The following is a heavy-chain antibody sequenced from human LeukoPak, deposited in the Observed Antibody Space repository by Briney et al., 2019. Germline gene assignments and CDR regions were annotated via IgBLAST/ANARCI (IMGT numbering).Heavy chain of an antibody. CDR3: ARGNGYIVY. D-gene: IGHD2-8*01. CDR2: TFYSGDT. CDR1: GISISGYY. Sequence: SETLSLTRTVSGISISGYYWSWIRQPPGKGLEWIGYTFYSGDTNYNPSLKSRVTISVDTSKKQFSLKLSSVTAADTAVYYCARGNGYIVYWGQGTLLTVSS. V-gene: IGHV4-59*01. J-gene: IGHJ4*02.